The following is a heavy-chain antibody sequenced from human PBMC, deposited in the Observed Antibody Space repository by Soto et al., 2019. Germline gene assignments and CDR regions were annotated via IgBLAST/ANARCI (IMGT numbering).Heavy chain of an antibody. CDR3: AIGPRMWLAGGGY. D-gene: IGHD6-19*01. V-gene: IGHV4-34*01. Sequence: LSLTCAVYGGSFSGYYWSWIRQPPGKGLEWLGEINHSGITDYNPSLKSRITISIDTSKKQFSLKLNSVTAGDTAVYYCAIGPRMWLAGGGYWGQGTQVTVSS. J-gene: IGHJ4*02. CDR2: INHSGIT. CDR1: GGSFSGYY.